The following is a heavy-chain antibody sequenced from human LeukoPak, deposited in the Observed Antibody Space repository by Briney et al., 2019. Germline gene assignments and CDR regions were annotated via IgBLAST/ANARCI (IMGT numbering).Heavy chain of an antibody. CDR3: ARSTPRDAFDI. V-gene: IGHV4-59*12. Sequence: SETLSXXCTXSGGSISSYYWSWIRQPPGKGLEWIGYIYYSGSTNYNPSLKSRVTISVDRSKNQFSLKLSSVTAADTAVYYCARSTPRDAFDIWGQGTMVTVSS. CDR1: GGSISSYY. D-gene: IGHD2-15*01. CDR2: IYYSGST. J-gene: IGHJ3*02.